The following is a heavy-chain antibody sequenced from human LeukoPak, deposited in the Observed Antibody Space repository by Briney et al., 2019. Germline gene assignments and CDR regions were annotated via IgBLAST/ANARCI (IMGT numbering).Heavy chain of an antibody. V-gene: IGHV4-34*01. CDR1: GGSFSGYY. CDR3: ARGRTYYDFWSGYAPYYYYYMDV. CDR2: INHSGST. J-gene: IGHJ6*03. Sequence: PSETLSLTCAVYGGSFSGYYWSWIRQPPGKWLEWIGEINHSGSTNYNPSLKSRVTISVDTSKNQFSLKLSSVTAADTAVYYCARGRTYYDFWSGYAPYYYYYMDVWGKGTTVTVSS. D-gene: IGHD3-3*01.